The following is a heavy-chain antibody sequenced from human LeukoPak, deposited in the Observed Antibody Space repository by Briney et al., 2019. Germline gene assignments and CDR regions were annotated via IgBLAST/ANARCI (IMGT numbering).Heavy chain of an antibody. CDR1: GFTFSNFW. V-gene: IGHV3-7*01. J-gene: IGHJ4*02. CDR2: IKQDGSEK. Sequence: GGSLRLSCAASGFTFSNFWMSWVRQAPGKGLEWVANIKQDGSEKYYVDSVKGRFTISRDNAKNSLYLQMNSLRDEDTAVYYCARARYSDYWGQGTLVTVSS. D-gene: IGHD5-18*01. CDR3: ARARYSDY.